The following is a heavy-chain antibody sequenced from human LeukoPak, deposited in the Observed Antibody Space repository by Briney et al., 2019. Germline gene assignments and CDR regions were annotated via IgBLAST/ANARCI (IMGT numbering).Heavy chain of an antibody. V-gene: IGHV5-51*01. D-gene: IGHD6-19*01. CDR3: ARAGYSSGWYSNKGNWFDP. Sequence: RPGESLKISCKGSGYSFTTYWIGWVRQLPGKGLEWMGIIYPGDSDTRYSPSFQGQVTISADKSISTAYLQWSSLKASDTAMYYCARAGYSSGWYSNKGNWFDPWGQGTLVTVSS. CDR2: IYPGDSDT. J-gene: IGHJ5*02. CDR1: GYSFTTYW.